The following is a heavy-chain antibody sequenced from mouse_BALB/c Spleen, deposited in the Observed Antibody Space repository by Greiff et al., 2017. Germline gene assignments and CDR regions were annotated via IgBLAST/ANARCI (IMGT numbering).Heavy chain of an antibody. CDR2: ISYDGSN. CDR1: GYSITSGYY. D-gene: IGHD1-1*01. J-gene: IGHJ2*01. V-gene: IGHV3-6*02. Sequence: VQLKESGPGLVKPSQSLSLTCSVTGYSITSGYYWNWIRQFPGNKLEWMGYISYDGSNNYNPSLKNRISITRDTSKNQFFLKLNSVTTEDTATYYCARTVEGYYFDYWGQGTTLTVSS. CDR3: ARTVEGYYFDY.